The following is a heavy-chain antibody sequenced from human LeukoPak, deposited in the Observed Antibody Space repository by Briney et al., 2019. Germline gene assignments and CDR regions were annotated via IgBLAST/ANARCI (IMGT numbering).Heavy chain of an antibody. CDR2: IYYSGST. V-gene: IGHV4-39*07. J-gene: IGHJ4*02. D-gene: IGHD6-6*01. Sequence: PSETLSLTCIVSGAGGSISSWSYYWGWIRQPPGKGLEWIGSIYYSGSTYYNPSLKSRVTISVDTSKNQFSLKLSSVTAADTAVYYCARDLLEYSSSSEDYWGQGTLVTVSS. CDR3: ARDLLEYSSSSEDY. CDR1: GAGGSISSWSYY.